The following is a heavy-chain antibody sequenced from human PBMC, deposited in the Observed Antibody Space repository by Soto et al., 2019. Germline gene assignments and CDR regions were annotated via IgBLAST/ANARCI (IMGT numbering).Heavy chain of an antibody. CDR2: ISAYNGNT. V-gene: IGHV1-18*01. CDR1: GYTFTSYG. D-gene: IGHD3-3*01. Sequence: ASVKVSCKASGYTFTSYGISWVRQAPGQGLEGMGWISAYNGNTNYAQKLQGRLTITTDTSTSTAYMELRSLISDDTAVYYCARDHYDCWSVPSYYYYGMDVWGQGTTVTVSS. J-gene: IGHJ6*02. CDR3: ARDHYDCWSVPSYYYYGMDV.